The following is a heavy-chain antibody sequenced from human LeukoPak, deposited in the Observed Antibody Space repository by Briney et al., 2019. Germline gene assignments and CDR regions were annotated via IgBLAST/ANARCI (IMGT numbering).Heavy chain of an antibody. D-gene: IGHD2-21*02. CDR3: ARGSSSRGGDVVVTAIAFDY. Sequence: SETLSLTCTVSGGSISSYYWSWIRQHPGKGLEWIGYIYYSGSTYYNPSLKSRVTISVDTSKNQFSLKLSSVTAADTAVYYCARGSSSRGGDVVVTAIAFDYWGQGTLVTVSS. J-gene: IGHJ4*02. CDR2: IYYSGST. V-gene: IGHV4-59*06. CDR1: GGSISSYY.